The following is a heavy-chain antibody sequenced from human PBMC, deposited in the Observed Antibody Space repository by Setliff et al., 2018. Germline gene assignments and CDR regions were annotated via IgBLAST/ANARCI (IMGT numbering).Heavy chain of an antibody. Sequence: LRLSCVASGFNFRSYAMHWVRQAPGKGLEWVAGISPDGSKTDYADTVQGRFTISRDNTKSTLYVQINSLKTEDTAVYFCTTDPYDYVSSTATQLFDFWGQGTLVTVSS. CDR3: TTDPYDYVSSTATQLFDF. CDR2: ISPDGSKT. J-gene: IGHJ4*02. CDR1: GFNFRSYA. D-gene: IGHD3-16*01. V-gene: IGHV3-30*07.